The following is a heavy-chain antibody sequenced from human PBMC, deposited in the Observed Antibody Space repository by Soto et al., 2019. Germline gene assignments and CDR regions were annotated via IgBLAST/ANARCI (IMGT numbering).Heavy chain of an antibody. CDR2: INPHGGST. Sequence: KVSCKAPRDTFTSYYINWVRQATGQGLEWMGVINPHGGSTAYAQKFKGRVTLTRDPSASTVYMEVSSLTSADTATYDCARCSGGNFGIIIEGANGFAPWGQETLVTVSS. CDR1: RDTFTSYY. J-gene: IGHJ5*02. D-gene: IGHD3-10*02. CDR3: ARCSGGNFGIIIEGANGFAP. V-gene: IGHV1-46*01.